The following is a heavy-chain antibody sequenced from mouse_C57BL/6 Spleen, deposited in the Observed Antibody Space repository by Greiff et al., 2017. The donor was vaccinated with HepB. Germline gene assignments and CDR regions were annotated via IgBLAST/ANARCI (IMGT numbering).Heavy chain of an antibody. CDR3: ARRGLYDGISWYFDV. CDR2: IYPRSGNT. D-gene: IGHD2-12*01. CDR1: GYTFTSYG. V-gene: IGHV1-81*01. J-gene: IGHJ1*03. Sequence: QVQLKQSGAELARPGASVKLSCKASGYTFTSYGISWVKQRTGQGLEWIGEIYPRSGNTYYNEKFKGKATLTADKSSSTAYMELRSLTSEDSAVYVCARRGLYDGISWYFDVWGTGTTVTVSS.